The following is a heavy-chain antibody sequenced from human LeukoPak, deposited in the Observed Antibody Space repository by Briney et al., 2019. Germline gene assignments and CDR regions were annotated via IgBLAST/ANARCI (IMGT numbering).Heavy chain of an antibody. J-gene: IGHJ3*02. CDR2: INHSGST. D-gene: IGHD3-22*01. Sequence: SETLSLTCAAYGGSFSGYYWSWIRQPPGKGLEWIGEINHSGSTNYNPSLKSRVTISVDTSKNQFSLKLSSVTAADTAVYYCARGGYYYDSSGYYYRVPDAFDIWGQGTMVTVSS. V-gene: IGHV4-34*01. CDR1: GGSFSGYY. CDR3: ARGGYYYDSSGYYYRVPDAFDI.